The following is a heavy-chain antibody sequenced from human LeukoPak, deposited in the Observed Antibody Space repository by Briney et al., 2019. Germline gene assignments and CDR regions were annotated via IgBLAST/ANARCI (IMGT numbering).Heavy chain of an antibody. Sequence: SETLSLTCTVSGGSISSSSYYWGWIRQPSGKGLEWIGSIYYSGSTYYNPSLKSRVTISVDTSKNQFSLKLSSVTAADTAVYYCARDRAYSSGSGGWFDPWGQGTLVTVSS. CDR2: IYYSGST. J-gene: IGHJ5*02. CDR3: ARDRAYSSGSGGWFDP. D-gene: IGHD6-19*01. CDR1: GGSISSSSYY. V-gene: IGHV4-39*07.